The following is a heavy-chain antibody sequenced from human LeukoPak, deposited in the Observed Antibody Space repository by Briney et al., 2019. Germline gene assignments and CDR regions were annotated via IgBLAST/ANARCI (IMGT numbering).Heavy chain of an antibody. CDR2: ITPNGGST. D-gene: IGHD1/OR15-1a*01. CDR3: AAQGGGEHSYFDY. V-gene: IGHV1-46*01. CDR1: GDTFTNYY. J-gene: IGHJ4*02. Sequence: GASVKVSCKASGDTFTNYYLHWVRQAPGQGLEWMGIITPNGGSTSFLQEFQGRVTITRDTSTSTVYMELSSLKSEDTAVYYCAAQGGGEHSYFDYWGQGTLVTVSS.